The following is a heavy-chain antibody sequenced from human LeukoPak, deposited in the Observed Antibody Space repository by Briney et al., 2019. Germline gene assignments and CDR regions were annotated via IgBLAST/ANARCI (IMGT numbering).Heavy chain of an antibody. CDR2: ISTNSTYI. CDR3: ARAKTSGSYLYDY. Sequence: PGGSLRLSCAASGFTFSKYSMNWVRQAPGKGLGWVSSISTNSTYIYYADSMKGRFTVSRDNAKKSLYLQMSSLRAEDTAVYYCARAKTSGSYLYDYWGQGTLVTVSS. J-gene: IGHJ4*02. V-gene: IGHV3-21*01. D-gene: IGHD1-26*01. CDR1: GFTFSKYS.